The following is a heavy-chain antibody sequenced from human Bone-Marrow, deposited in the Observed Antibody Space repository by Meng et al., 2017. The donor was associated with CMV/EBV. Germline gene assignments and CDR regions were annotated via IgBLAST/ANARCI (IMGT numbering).Heavy chain of an antibody. CDR2: INPNSGGT. J-gene: IGHJ6*02. D-gene: IGHD6-13*01. Sequence: ASVKVSCKASGYTFTAFYMHWVRQAPGQGLEWMGWINPNSGGTNYAQKFQGRVTMTRDTSISTAYMELSRLRSDDTAVYYCARDSSSWGVHYYYGMDVWGQGTTVTVSS. CDR3: ARDSSSWGVHYYYGMDV. CDR1: GYTFTAFY. V-gene: IGHV1-2*02.